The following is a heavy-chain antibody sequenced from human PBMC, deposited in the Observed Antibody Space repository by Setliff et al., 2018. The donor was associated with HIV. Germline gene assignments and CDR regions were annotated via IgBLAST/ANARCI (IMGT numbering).Heavy chain of an antibody. D-gene: IGHD3-3*01. CDR2: VGGSGDGGTI. J-gene: IGHJ2*01. Sequence: PGGSLRLSCTGSGFSFGGNPVTWVRQAPGRGPEWLSFVGGSGDGGTIQYAASVKGRFTVSRDDSKSIAYLHMNRLTNDDTAMYYCARVFYSFWKGYFKYWYFDLWGRGTLVTVSS. CDR3: ARVFYSFWKGYFKYWYFDL. CDR1: GFSFGGNP. V-gene: IGHV3-49*04.